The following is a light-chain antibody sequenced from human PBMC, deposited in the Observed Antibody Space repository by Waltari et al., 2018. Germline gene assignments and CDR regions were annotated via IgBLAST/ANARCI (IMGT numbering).Light chain of an antibody. CDR2: KDN. J-gene: IGLJ2*01. CDR1: LLGKQY. CDR3: QSADSSGPSVV. Sequence: SYELTQPSSMSVSPGQTARITCHGHLLGKQYGYWYQQKPGQAPILVIFKDNERPAGIPERFAGSSSGTTVTLTISGVQAEDEADYYCQSADSSGPSVVFGGGTKLT. V-gene: IGLV3-25*03.